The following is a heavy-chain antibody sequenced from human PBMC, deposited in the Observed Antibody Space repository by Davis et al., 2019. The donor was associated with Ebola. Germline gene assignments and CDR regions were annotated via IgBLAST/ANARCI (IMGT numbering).Heavy chain of an antibody. V-gene: IGHV5-51*01. J-gene: IGHJ6*02. D-gene: IGHD3-16*01. CDR2: IYPGDSDT. CDR1: GYNFTNYW. CDR3: ARQGDYSYYSNAMDV. Sequence: GQSLKISCKASGYNFTNYWIGWVRQMPGKGLEWVGIIYPGDSDTRYSPSFQGQVTISADKSISTAYLQWSSLKASDTAMFYCARQGDYSYYSNAMDVWGQGTTVTVSS.